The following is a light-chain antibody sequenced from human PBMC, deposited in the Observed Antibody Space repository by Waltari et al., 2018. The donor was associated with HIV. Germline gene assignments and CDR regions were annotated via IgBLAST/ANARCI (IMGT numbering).Light chain of an antibody. CDR1: SGSIGSNY. Sequence: NFLLTQPHSVSASPEKTVTISCARSSGSIGSNYVQWFQQRPGSAPTTILYDDHQRPSGVPDRFSGVIDRSSNSSSLTISGVKTDDEADYYCQSFDSDNHWIFGGGTRLTVL. J-gene: IGLJ2*01. CDR2: DDH. V-gene: IGLV6-57*03. CDR3: QSFDSDNHWI.